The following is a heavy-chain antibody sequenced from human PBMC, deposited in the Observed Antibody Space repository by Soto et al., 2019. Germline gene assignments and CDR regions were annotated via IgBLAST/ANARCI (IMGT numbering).Heavy chain of an antibody. J-gene: IGHJ3*02. Sequence: PVGSLRLSCVASGFPFSSYAMSWVRQTPGKGLEWVSGISGSGGRTYYVDSVKGRFTISRDNSNNTLSLQMHILRVEDTAVYFCAKGGYYSLFDIWGQGTMVTVSS. CDR2: ISGSGGRT. V-gene: IGHV3-23*01. CDR1: GFPFSSYA. D-gene: IGHD3-16*01. CDR3: AKGGYYSLFDI.